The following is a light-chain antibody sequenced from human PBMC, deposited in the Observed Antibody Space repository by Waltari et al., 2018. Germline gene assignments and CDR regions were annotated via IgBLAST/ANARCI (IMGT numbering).Light chain of an antibody. CDR2: DNN. Sequence: TQDPAVSVALGQTVRITCQGERLRSYYASWYQQRPGQAPKLVLYDNNNRPSGVPDRFSGSRSDNTASLTVTGAQAEDEGHYYCHSRDASGVGGTFGGGTKLTVL. CDR3: HSRDASGVGGT. V-gene: IGLV3-19*01. CDR1: RLRSYY. J-gene: IGLJ2*01.